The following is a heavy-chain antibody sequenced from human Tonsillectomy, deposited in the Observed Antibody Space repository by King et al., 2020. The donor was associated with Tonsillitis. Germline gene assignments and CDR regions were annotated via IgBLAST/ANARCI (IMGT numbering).Heavy chain of an antibody. CDR1: GGTFSSYA. CDR3: ARGGSYYGSGSYGGWFDP. CDR2: ISPIFGTA. V-gene: IGHV1-69*12. D-gene: IGHD3-10*01. J-gene: IGHJ5*02. Sequence: QLVQSGAEVKKPGSSVKVSCKASGGTFSSYAISWVRQAPGQGLEWMGGISPIFGTANYAQKFQGRGTITADASTSTAYMELSSLRSEDTAVYYCARGGSYYGSGSYGGWFDPWGQGTLVTVSS.